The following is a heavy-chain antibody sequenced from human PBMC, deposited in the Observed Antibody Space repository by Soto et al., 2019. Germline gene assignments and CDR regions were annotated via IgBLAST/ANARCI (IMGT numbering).Heavy chain of an antibody. CDR2: VFSGGST. Sequence: EVQLVESGGTLIQPGGSLRLSCAPSGFSVKGNYMSWVRQASGKGLEWVSVVFSGGSTYYADSVKGRFTISRDISKNTLSLQMNSLRAEDTAVYFCASARGYNYGFDHWGQGTLVTVSS. CDR1: GFSVKGNY. CDR3: ASARGYNYGFDH. D-gene: IGHD5-18*01. V-gene: IGHV3-53*01. J-gene: IGHJ4*02.